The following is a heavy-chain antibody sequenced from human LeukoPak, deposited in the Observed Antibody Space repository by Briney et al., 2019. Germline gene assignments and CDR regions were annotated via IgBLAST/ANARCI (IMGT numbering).Heavy chain of an antibody. CDR1: GFTFSSYA. CDR3: AKRGIAAAASFDY. CDR2: ISGSGGST. V-gene: IGHV3-23*01. D-gene: IGHD6-13*01. J-gene: IGHJ4*02. Sequence: GGSLRLSCAASGFTFSSYAMSWVRQAPGKGLEWVSAISGSGGSTYYADSVKGRFTISRDNAKNSLYLQMNSLRAEDTAVYYCAKRGIAAAASFDYWGQGTLVTVSS.